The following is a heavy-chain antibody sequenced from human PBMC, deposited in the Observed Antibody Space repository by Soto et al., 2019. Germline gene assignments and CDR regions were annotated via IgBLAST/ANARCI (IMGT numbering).Heavy chain of an antibody. V-gene: IGHV4-34*01. D-gene: IGHD5-12*01. J-gene: IGHJ4*02. CDR2: VKDGGST. CDR1: GGSLTGYY. Sequence: QVQLQQWGAGLLKPSETLSLTCTVNGGSLTGYYWSWIRQPPGKGLEWIGEVKDGGSTNYSPSLRGRVSIPADTSKNHFPLRLNSVTAADTAVYFCARGQEGIVATHWDQGALVTVSS. CDR3: ARGQEGIVATH.